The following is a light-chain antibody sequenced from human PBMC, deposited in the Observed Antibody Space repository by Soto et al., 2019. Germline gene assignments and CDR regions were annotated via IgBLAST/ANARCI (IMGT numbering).Light chain of an antibody. CDR3: SSYTTTSTLRV. J-gene: IGLJ3*02. Sequence: QSALTQPASVSGSPGQSITISCTGTSSDVGGHNYVSWYQQHPGKAPKLLIYEVRVRPSGVSIRFSGSKSANTASLTISGLQAEDEADYYCSSYTTTSTLRVFGGGTKLTVI. CDR2: EVR. CDR1: SSDVGGHNY. V-gene: IGLV2-14*01.